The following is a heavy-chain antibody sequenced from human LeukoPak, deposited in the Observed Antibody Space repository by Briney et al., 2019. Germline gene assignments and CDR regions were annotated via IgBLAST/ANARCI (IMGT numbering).Heavy chain of an antibody. CDR1: GFTFSSYA. CDR3: AREGWYSTSGDAFDI. D-gene: IGHD6-6*01. CDR2: ISYDGSNK. Sequence: GGSLRLSCAASGFTFSSYAMHWVRQAPGKGLEWVAVISYDGSNKYYADSVKGRFTISRDNSKNTLYLQMNSLRAEDTAVYYCAREGWYSTSGDAFDIWGQGTLVTVSS. V-gene: IGHV3-30-3*01. J-gene: IGHJ3*02.